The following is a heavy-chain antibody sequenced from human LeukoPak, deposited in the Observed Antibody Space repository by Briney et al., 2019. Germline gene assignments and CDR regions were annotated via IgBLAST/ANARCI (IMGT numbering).Heavy chain of an antibody. D-gene: IGHD6-13*01. J-gene: IGHJ4*02. Sequence: PGRSLRLSCAASGFTFSSYGMHWVRQAPGKGLEWVAVISYDGSNKYYADSVKGRFTISRDNSKNTLYLQMNSLRAEDTAVYYCASQRVSSSWYLFDYWGQGTLVTVSS. CDR1: GFTFSSYG. CDR2: ISYDGSNK. V-gene: IGHV3-30*03. CDR3: ASQRVSSSWYLFDY.